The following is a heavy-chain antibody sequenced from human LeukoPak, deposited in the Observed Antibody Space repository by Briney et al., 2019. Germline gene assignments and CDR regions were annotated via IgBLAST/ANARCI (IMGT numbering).Heavy chain of an antibody. CDR2: ISGSGGSK. Sequence: TGGSLRLSCAASVFTLIRYATSCVCDAPGKGLEWVSDISGSGGSKYYSDSVKGRLNISRDNSKNTLYLQMKSVRAEDTAVYYGAKGGLKFGYCSSTSCQTYFDYWGQGTLVTVSS. V-gene: IGHV3-23*01. J-gene: IGHJ4*02. D-gene: IGHD2-2*03. CDR3: AKGGLKFGYCSSTSCQTYFDY. CDR1: VFTLIRYA.